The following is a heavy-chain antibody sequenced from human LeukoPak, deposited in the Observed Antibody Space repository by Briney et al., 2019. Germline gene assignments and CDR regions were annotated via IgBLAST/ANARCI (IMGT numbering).Heavy chain of an antibody. D-gene: IGHD3-16*02. Sequence: GGSLRLSCAASTFTFSSYGVSWVRQAPGKGLEWVSAISGSGGSTYYADSVKGRFTISRDNSKNTLYLQMNSLRAEDTAVYYCAKEGGYGELSSYFDYWGQGTLVTVSS. CDR1: TFTFSSYG. CDR3: AKEGGYGELSSYFDY. CDR2: ISGSGGST. V-gene: IGHV3-23*01. J-gene: IGHJ4*02.